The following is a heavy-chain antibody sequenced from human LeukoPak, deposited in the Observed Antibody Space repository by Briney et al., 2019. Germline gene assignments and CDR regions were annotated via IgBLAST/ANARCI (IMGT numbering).Heavy chain of an antibody. D-gene: IGHD6-6*01. CDR1: GYSFTNYG. J-gene: IGHJ3*02. CDR2: ISAYNGNT. Sequence: ASVKVSCKASGYSFTNYGISWVRQAPGQGLEWMGWISAYNGNTVYAQKLQGRVTMTTDTSTSTAYMELRSLRSDDTAVYYCARDRWSSSSSEGTFDIWGQGTKVTVSS. V-gene: IGHV1-18*01. CDR3: ARDRWSSSSSEGTFDI.